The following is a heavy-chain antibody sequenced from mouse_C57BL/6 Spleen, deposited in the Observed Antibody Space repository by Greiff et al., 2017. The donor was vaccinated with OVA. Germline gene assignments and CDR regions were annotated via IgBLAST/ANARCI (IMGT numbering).Heavy chain of an antibody. CDR3: ARSLGGYGRLYYFDY. CDR2: IHPNSGST. V-gene: IGHV1-64*01. Sequence: VQLQQPGAELVKPGASVKLSCKASGYTFTSYWMHWVKQRPGQGLEWIGMIHPNSGSTNYNEKFKSKATLTVDKSSSTAYMQLSSLTSEDSAVYYCARSLGGYGRLYYFDYWGQGTTLTVSS. CDR1: GYTFTSYW. D-gene: IGHD1-1*01. J-gene: IGHJ2*01.